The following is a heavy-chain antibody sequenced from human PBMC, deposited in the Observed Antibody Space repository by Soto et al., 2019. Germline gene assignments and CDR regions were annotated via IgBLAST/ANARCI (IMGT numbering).Heavy chain of an antibody. CDR3: AHKGPEDWPLDY. Sequence: QITLKESGPTLVRPTQTLTLTCAFSGFSLSTSGVGVGWIRQPPGKALEWLAVIYWDDSKHYSPSLRSRLTITKDTTQNQVVLTMTNIDPMDTGTYYCAHKGPEDWPLDYWGQGTLVTVSS. V-gene: IGHV2-5*02. D-gene: IGHD3-9*01. CDR1: GFSLSTSGVG. CDR2: IYWDDSK. J-gene: IGHJ4*02.